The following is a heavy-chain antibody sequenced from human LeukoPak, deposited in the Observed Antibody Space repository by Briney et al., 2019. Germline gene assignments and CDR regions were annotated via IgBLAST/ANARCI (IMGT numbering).Heavy chain of an antibody. CDR1: GGSIGSYY. Sequence: SETLSLTCTVSGGSIGSYYWSWIRQPAGKGLEWIGRIYTSGSTNYNPSLKSRVTMSVDTSKNQFSLKLSSVTAADTAVYYCARDYGLAVVRGAEWFDPWGQGTLVTVSS. D-gene: IGHD3-10*01. CDR3: ARDYGLAVVRGAEWFDP. CDR2: IYTSGST. J-gene: IGHJ5*02. V-gene: IGHV4-4*07.